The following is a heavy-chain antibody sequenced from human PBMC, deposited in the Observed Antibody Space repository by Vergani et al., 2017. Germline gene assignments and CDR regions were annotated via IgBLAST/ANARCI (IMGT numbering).Heavy chain of an antibody. V-gene: IGHV1-69*08. D-gene: IGHD2-2*01. Sequence: QVQLVQSGAEVKKPGSSVKVSCKASGGTFSSYTISWVRQAPGQGLEWMGGIIPIFGTANYAQKFQGRVTITADKSTSTAYMELSSLRSEDTAVYYCASPAGYCSSTSCLGHYYYYMDVWGKGTTVTVSS. CDR2: IIPIFGTA. J-gene: IGHJ6*03. CDR1: GGTFSSYT. CDR3: ASPAGYCSSTSCLGHYYYYMDV.